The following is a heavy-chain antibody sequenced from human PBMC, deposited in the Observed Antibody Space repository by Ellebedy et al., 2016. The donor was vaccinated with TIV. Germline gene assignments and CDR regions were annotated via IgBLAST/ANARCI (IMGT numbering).Heavy chain of an antibody. CDR1: GGSISSSSYY. D-gene: IGHD3-16*01. Sequence: SETLSLTXTVSGGSISSSSYYWGWIRQPPGKGLEWIGSIYYSGSTYYNPSLKSRVTISVDTSKNQFSLKLSSVTAADTAVYYCARTRLRLGEGNYFDYWGQGTLVTVSS. CDR2: IYYSGST. J-gene: IGHJ4*02. V-gene: IGHV4-39*01. CDR3: ARTRLRLGEGNYFDY.